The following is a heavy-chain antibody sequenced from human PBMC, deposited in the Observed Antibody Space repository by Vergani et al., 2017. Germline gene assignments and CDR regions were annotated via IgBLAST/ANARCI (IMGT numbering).Heavy chain of an antibody. J-gene: IGHJ4*02. CDR1: GYTFTGYY. CDR3: ASHYYDSSGYYTSLDY. D-gene: IGHD3-22*01. CDR2: INPNSGGT. V-gene: IGHV1-2*02. Sequence: QVQLVQSGAEVKKPGASVKVSCKASGYTFTGYYMHWVRQAPGQGLEWMGWINPNSGGTNYAQKFQGRVTMTRDTSISTAYMELSRLRSDDTAVYYCASHYYDSSGYYTSLDYWGQGTLVTVSS.